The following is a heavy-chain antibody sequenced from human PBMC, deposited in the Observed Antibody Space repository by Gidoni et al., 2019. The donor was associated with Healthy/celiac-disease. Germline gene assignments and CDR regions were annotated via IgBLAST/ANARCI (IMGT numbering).Heavy chain of an antibody. CDR1: GFTFSSYA. V-gene: IGHV3-23*04. D-gene: IGHD5-12*01. CDR2: ISGSGGST. J-gene: IGHJ4*02. Sequence: EVQLVESGGGLVQPGGSLRLSCAASGFTFSSYAMSWVRQAPGKGLEWVSAISGSGGSTYYADSVKGRFTISRDNSKNTLYLQMNSLRAEDTAVYYCAKDEDIVATIHHSFDYWGQGTLVTVSS. CDR3: AKDEDIVATIHHSFDY.